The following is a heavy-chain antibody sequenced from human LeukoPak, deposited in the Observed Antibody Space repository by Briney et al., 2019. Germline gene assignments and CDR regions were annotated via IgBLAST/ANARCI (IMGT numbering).Heavy chain of an antibody. CDR2: IYSTGDT. CDR1: GASINNYY. J-gene: IGHJ5*02. Sequence: PSETLSLTCTVSGASINNYYWSWVRQPPLKGLEWIGYIYSTGDTSYNPSLESRVSISMDTSKNHFSLEITSVTAADTAVYYCARGARDYYGSGSYYSNWFDPWGQGTLVTVSS. CDR3: ARGARDYYGSGSYYSNWFDP. D-gene: IGHD3-10*01. V-gene: IGHV4-59*01.